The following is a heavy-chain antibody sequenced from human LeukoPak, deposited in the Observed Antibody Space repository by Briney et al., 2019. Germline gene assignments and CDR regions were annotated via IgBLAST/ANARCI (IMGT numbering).Heavy chain of an antibody. CDR3: ARMGINYDFWSGYPHDGMDV. J-gene: IGHJ6*02. CDR1: GYTFTGYY. D-gene: IGHD3-3*01. Sequence: ASVKVSCKASGYTFTGYYMHWVRQAPGQRLEWMGWINAGNGNTKYSQKFQGRVTITRDTSASTAYMELSSLRSEDTAVYYCARMGINYDFWSGYPHDGMDVWGQGTTVTVSS. V-gene: IGHV1-3*01. CDR2: INAGNGNT.